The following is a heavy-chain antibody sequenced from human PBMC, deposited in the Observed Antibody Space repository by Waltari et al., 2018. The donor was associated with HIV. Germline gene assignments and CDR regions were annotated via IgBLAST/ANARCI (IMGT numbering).Heavy chain of an antibody. CDR1: GSRFSDYN. V-gene: IGHV3-21*01. D-gene: IGHD6-19*01. Sequence: EVRLLESGGGLVRPGGSLRLSCAASGSRFSDYNMNWVRPGPGKGLELVASIGSLQNFIHYADSVKGRFTVSRDNAKNSLYLQMNSLTAEDTAVYYCARGPSSGWSWFDPWGQGTLVTVSS. J-gene: IGHJ5*02. CDR3: ARGPSSGWSWFDP. CDR2: IGSLQNFI.